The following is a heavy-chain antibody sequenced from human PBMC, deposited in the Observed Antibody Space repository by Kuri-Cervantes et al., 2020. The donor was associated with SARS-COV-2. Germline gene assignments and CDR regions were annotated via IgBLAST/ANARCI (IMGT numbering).Heavy chain of an antibody. J-gene: IGHJ6*03. Sequence: GGSLRLSCAASGFTFSSYSMNWVHQAPGKGLEWVSSISSSSSYIYYADSVKGRFTISRDNAKSSLFLQLTSLRAEDTAVYYCARVACSSSNCAIYYYYMDVWGKGTTVTVSS. D-gene: IGHD2-2*01. CDR2: ISSSSSYI. CDR1: GFTFSSYS. CDR3: ARVACSSSNCAIYYYYMDV. V-gene: IGHV3-21*01.